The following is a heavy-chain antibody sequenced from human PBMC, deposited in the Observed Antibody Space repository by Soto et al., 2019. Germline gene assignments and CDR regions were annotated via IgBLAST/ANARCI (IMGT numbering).Heavy chain of an antibody. Sequence: QVQLQESGPGLVRPSGTVSLTCAVSGLSISSDNWWSWVRQPPGKGLERIGEIHHSGSTNYNPSLKSRVTMSVVPSKDLFSLTLNSVTAADTAFYYCARDQGSHPGDWGQGTLVSVSS. CDR1: GLSISSDNW. CDR2: IHHSGST. J-gene: IGHJ4*02. CDR3: ARDQGSHPGD. D-gene: IGHD6-13*01. V-gene: IGHV4-4*02.